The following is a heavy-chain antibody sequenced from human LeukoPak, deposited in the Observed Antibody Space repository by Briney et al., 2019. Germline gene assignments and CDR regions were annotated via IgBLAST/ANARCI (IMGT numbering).Heavy chain of an antibody. CDR1: GYTFTGYY. Sequence: ASVKVSCKASGYTFTGYYMHWVRQAPGQGLEWMGWIDPNSGGTNYAQKFQGRVTMTRDTSISTAYMELSRLRSDGTAVYYCARGPLDSSGYYYRFSDYWGQGTLVTVSS. CDR2: IDPNSGGT. D-gene: IGHD3-22*01. V-gene: IGHV1-2*02. CDR3: ARGPLDSSGYYYRFSDY. J-gene: IGHJ4*02.